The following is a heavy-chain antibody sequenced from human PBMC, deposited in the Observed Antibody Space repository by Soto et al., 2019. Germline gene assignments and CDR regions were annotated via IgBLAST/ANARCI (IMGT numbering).Heavy chain of an antibody. V-gene: IGHV4-31*02. CDR1: GGSISSGDYC. CDR2: ISHDGST. J-gene: IGHJ4*02. Sequence: LCGGSISSGDYCWTWIRQHPERGLEFIGYISHDGSTYYNPSLKSRLTISLDTSKNQFSLKLSSVTAADTALYYCARSHGKISIRPYYFDYWGQGTLVTVSS. CDR3: ARSHGKISIRPYYFDY. D-gene: IGHD2-2*01.